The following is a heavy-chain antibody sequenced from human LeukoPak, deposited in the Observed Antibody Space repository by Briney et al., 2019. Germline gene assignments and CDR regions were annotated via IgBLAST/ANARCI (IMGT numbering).Heavy chain of an antibody. Sequence: SETLSLTCTVSGGSISSYYWSWIRQPPGKGLEWIGYIYYSGSTNYNPSLKSRVTMSLDTSKNQFSLKLSSVTAADTAVYYCARDVRHDAFDIWGQGTMVTVSS. D-gene: IGHD2-8*01. V-gene: IGHV4-59*12. CDR2: IYYSGST. J-gene: IGHJ3*02. CDR3: ARDVRHDAFDI. CDR1: GGSISSYY.